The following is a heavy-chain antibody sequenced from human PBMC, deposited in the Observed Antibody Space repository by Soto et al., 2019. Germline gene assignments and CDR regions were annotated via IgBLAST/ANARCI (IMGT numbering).Heavy chain of an antibody. D-gene: IGHD3-10*01. CDR1: GYKFPDYG. CDR2: INTYNANT. J-gene: IGHJ4*02. CDR3: ARVSYGSETFYFDY. V-gene: IGHV1-18*01. Sequence: ASVKVSCKASGYKFPDYGISWVRQAPGQGLEWMGWINTYNANTNYAQKLQGRVTMTTDTSTTTAYMELRNLRSDDTAVYYCARVSYGSETFYFDYWGQGTLVTVSS.